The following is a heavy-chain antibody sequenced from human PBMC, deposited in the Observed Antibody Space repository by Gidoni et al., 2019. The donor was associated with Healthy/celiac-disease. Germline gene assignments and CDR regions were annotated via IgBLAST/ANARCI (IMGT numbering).Heavy chain of an antibody. V-gene: IGHV4-39*01. CDR2: IYYSGST. Sequence: IRQPPGKGLEWLGSIYYSGSTYYNPSLKSRVTIAVDTSKNQFSLKLSSVTAADTAVYYWARQDGYNPNYFDYWGQGTLVTVSS. J-gene: IGHJ4*02. CDR3: ARQDGYNPNYFDY. D-gene: IGHD5-12*01.